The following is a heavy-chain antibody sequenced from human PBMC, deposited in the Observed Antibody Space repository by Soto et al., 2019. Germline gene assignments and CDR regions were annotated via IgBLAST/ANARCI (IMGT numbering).Heavy chain of an antibody. CDR1: GGSISSSRNY. CDR2: IYYSGST. CDR3: ASFGRAASGRFGANYYYGMDV. V-gene: IGHV4-39*01. Sequence: PSETLSLTCTVSGGSISSSRNYWGWLRQPPGKGREWIGSIYYSGSTYYNPSLMRRVTISVDTSKNQFSLKLSFVTAAATAVYYCASFGRAASGRFGANYYYGMDVWGQGTTVTVS. D-gene: IGHD3-16*01. J-gene: IGHJ6*02.